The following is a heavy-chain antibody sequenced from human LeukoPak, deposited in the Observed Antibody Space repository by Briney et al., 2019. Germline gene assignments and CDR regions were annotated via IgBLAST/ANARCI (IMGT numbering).Heavy chain of an antibody. J-gene: IGHJ5*02. V-gene: IGHV3-30*18. CDR2: ISYDGSNK. CDR1: GFTFSSYG. D-gene: IGHD6-13*01. Sequence: PGGSLRLSCAASGFTFSSYGMHWVRQAPGKGLEWVAVISYDGSNKYYADSVKGRFTISRDNSKNTLYLQMNSLRAEDTAVYYCAKLASSWYQDWFDPWGQGTLVTVSS. CDR3: AKLASSWYQDWFDP.